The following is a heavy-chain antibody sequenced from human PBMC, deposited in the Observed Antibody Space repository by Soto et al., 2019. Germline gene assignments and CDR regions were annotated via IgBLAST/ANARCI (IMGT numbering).Heavy chain of an antibody. CDR3: ARDWGPTTVNWFDP. CDR2: ISYDGSNK. Sequence: GGSLRLSCAASGFTFSSYAMHWVRQAPGKGLEWVAVISYDGSNKYYADSVKGRFTISRDNSKNTLYLQMNSLRAEDTAVYYCARDWGPTTVNWFDPWGQGTLVTVSS. CDR1: GFTFSSYA. J-gene: IGHJ5*02. D-gene: IGHD4-4*01. V-gene: IGHV3-30-3*01.